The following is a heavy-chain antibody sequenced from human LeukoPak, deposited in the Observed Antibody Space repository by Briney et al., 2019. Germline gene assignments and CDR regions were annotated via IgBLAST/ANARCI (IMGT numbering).Heavy chain of an antibody. CDR2: ISGGYNGDS. CDR3: ARGALYYYDSSGYINFDY. CDR1: GYNFRHYG. Sequence: ASVKVSCKTSGYNFRHYGISWVRQAPGQGLEWMALISGGYNGDSNYALKLRGRLTMTTDTSTSTAYMELRSLRSDDTAVYYCARGALYYYDSSGYINFDYWGQGTLVTVSS. D-gene: IGHD3-22*01. J-gene: IGHJ4*02. V-gene: IGHV1-18*01.